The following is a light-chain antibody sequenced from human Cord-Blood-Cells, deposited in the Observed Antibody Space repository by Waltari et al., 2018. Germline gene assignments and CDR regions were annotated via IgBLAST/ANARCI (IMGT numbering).Light chain of an antibody. V-gene: IGKV3-15*01. Sequence: EIVMTQSPATLSVSPGERATLSCRASQSVSSDLAWYQQKPGQAPRLLIYCADTRATGIPARFSGSGAETAFTRTISSVQSEDFAVYNCQRYNYWPPFTFGPGTKVYIK. CDR1: QSVSSD. CDR2: CAD. J-gene: IGKJ3*01. CDR3: QRYNYWPPFT.